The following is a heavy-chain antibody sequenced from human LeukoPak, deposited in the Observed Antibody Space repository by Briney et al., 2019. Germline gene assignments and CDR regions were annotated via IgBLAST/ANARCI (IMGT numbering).Heavy chain of an antibody. Sequence: GGSLRLSCAASGFTFSDYYMSWIRQAPGKGLEWVSYISSSGSTIYYADSVKGRFTISRDNAKNSLYLQMNSLRAGDTAVYYCARDQAANFGDYFPWGQGTLVTVSS. CDR2: ISSSGSTI. CDR3: ARDQAANFGDYFP. CDR1: GFTFSDYY. V-gene: IGHV3-11*04. J-gene: IGHJ5*02. D-gene: IGHD4-17*01.